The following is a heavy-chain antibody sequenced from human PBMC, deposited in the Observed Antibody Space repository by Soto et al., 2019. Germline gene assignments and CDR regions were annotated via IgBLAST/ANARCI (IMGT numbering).Heavy chain of an antibody. CDR1: GFTFSSYA. CDR2: ISGSGGST. V-gene: IGHV3-23*01. J-gene: IGHJ4*02. CDR3: AIGAGPFDY. D-gene: IGHD1-26*01. Sequence: GGSLRLSCAASGFTFSSYAMSWVRQAPGKGLEWVSAISGSGGSTYYADSVKGRFTISRDNYKNTLYLQMDSLRAEDTSVYYCAIGAGPFDYWGQGTLVTVSS.